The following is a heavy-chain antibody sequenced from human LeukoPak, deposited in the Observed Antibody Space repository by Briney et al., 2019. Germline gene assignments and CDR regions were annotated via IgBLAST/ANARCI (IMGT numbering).Heavy chain of an antibody. Sequence: SETLSLTCTVSGGSISSGGYYWSWIRQHPGKGLEWIGYIYYSGSTYYNPSLKSRVTISVDTSKNQFSLKLSSVTAADTAVYYCARHSSWIQLLFDYWGQGTLVTVSS. CDR2: IYYSGST. V-gene: IGHV4-31*03. D-gene: IGHD5-18*01. J-gene: IGHJ4*02. CDR3: ARHSSWIQLLFDY. CDR1: GGSISSGGYY.